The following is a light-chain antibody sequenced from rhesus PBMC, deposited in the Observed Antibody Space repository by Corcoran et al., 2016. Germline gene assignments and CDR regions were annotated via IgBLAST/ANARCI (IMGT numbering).Light chain of an antibody. CDR2: DAS. Sequence: DIQMTQSPSSLSASVGDRVTITCRASQGIRNYLAWYQQKPGKAPKLLIYDASTLQTGVPSKFSGSGSGTDFTLTVNSLQPADFATYFCQQHSTYPFTFGPGTKLDIK. CDR1: QGIRNY. J-gene: IGKJ3*01. CDR3: QQHSTYPFT. V-gene: IGKV1-25*01.